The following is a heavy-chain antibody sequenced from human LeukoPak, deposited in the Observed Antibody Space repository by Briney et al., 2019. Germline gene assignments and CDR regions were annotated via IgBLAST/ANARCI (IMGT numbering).Heavy chain of an antibody. Sequence: PGGSLRLSCSASGFTFSSYVMSWVRQAPGKELEWVSAISGSGGSTYYADSVKGRFTISRDNSENTLYLQMNSLRAEDTAVYYCARGSSYSTVTTRYAYWGQGTLVTVSS. CDR3: ARGSSYSTVTTRYAY. CDR1: GFTFSSYV. D-gene: IGHD4-11*01. CDR2: ISGSGGST. V-gene: IGHV3-23*01. J-gene: IGHJ4*02.